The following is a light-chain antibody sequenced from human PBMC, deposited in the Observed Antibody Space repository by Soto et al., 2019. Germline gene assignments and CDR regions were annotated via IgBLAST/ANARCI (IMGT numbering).Light chain of an antibody. CDR2: AAS. V-gene: IGKV1-6*01. CDR3: QNYFSAPLT. Sequence: AIQMTQSPSSLSASVGDRVTITCRASQGIRNDLGWHQQKPGKAPKLLIYAASSLQSGVPSRFSGSGSGTDFSLTISSLQPEDVATYYCQNYFSAPLTFGGGTKVDIK. CDR1: QGIRND. J-gene: IGKJ4*01.